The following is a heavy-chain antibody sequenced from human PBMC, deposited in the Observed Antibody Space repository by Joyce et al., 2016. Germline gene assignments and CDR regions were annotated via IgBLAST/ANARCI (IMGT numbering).Heavy chain of an antibody. CDR3: ARGGSGSYYIDY. Sequence: QVQLVQSGAEMKKPGASVKVSCKASGYGFTAYNIHWVRQAPGQGLEWVVWINPNSGDTYISLRLQDSVTLTRDTSINTAYMELSSLRSDDTAVYYCARGGSGSYYIDYWGQGTLVTVSS. D-gene: IGHD1-26*01. V-gene: IGHV1-2*02. J-gene: IGHJ4*02. CDR1: GYGFTAYN. CDR2: INPNSGDT.